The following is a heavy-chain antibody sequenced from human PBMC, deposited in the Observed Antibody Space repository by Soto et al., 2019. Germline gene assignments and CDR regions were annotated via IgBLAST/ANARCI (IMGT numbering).Heavy chain of an antibody. CDR2: IYHSGST. V-gene: IGHV4-4*02. CDR1: SGSISSSNW. CDR3: ARAPNYGDYEPYYYMDV. Sequence: QVQLQESGPGLVKPSGTLSLTCAVSSGSISSSNWWSWVRQPPGKGLEWIGEIYHSGSTNFNPSLKSRVTISVDKSKNPFALKLSSVTAADTAVYYCARAPNYGDYEPYYYMDVWGKGTTVTVSS. J-gene: IGHJ6*03. D-gene: IGHD4-17*01.